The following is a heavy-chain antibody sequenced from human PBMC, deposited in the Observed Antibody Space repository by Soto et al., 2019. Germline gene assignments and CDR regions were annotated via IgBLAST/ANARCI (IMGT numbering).Heavy chain of an antibody. D-gene: IGHD3-22*01. Sequence: PSQTLSLTCAISGDTVSSNSAAWNWIRQSPSRGLEWLGRTYHRSKWCNDYAVSLKSRITINPDTSKNQFSLELNSVTPEDTAVYYCARDRSYYDSSAYYWGEYYYAMDVWGQGTTVTVSS. J-gene: IGHJ6*02. V-gene: IGHV6-1*01. CDR2: TYHRSKWCN. CDR1: GDTVSSNSAA. CDR3: ARDRSYYDSSAYYWGEYYYAMDV.